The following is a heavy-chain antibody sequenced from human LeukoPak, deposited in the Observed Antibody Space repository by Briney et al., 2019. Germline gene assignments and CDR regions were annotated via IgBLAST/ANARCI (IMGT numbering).Heavy chain of an antibody. CDR2: TFYRSKWYN. V-gene: IGHV6-1*01. CDR1: GDSVSSNSAA. D-gene: IGHD2/OR15-2a*01. J-gene: IGHJ6*03. CDR3: ARGFSLEFYYYMDV. Sequence: SQTLSLTCVISGDSVSSNSAAWNWIRQSPSRGLEWLGRTFYRSKWYNDYAVSVKSRITVNADTSKNQFSLQLNSVTPEDTAVYYCARGFSLEFYYYMDVWGKGTTVTVSS.